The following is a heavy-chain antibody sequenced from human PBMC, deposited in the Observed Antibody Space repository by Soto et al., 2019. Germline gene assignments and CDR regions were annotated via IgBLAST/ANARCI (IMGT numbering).Heavy chain of an antibody. CDR2: ISGSGRST. V-gene: IGHV3-23*01. D-gene: IGHD3-16*01. CDR3: AKDRTGITFGGGGLDY. Sequence: EVQLLESGGGLVQPGGSLRLSCAASGFTFSSYDMSWVRQAPGKGLEWVSAISGSGRSTYYADSVKGRFTISGDNSKSTLYLQMNSLRAEDTAVYYCAKDRTGITFGGGGLDYWGQGTLVAVSS. J-gene: IGHJ4*02. CDR1: GFTFSSYD.